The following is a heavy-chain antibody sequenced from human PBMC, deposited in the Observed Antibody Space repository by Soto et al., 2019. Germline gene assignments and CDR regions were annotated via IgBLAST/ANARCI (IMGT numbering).Heavy chain of an antibody. CDR3: AREKVXGGDCWDAFDI. CDR1: GGSISSYY. Sequence: SETLSLTCTVSGGSISSYYWSWIRQPPGKGLEWIGYIYYSGSTNYNPSLKSRVTISVDTSKNQFSLKLSSVTAADTAVYYCAREKVXGGDCWDAFDIWGQGTMVTVSS. V-gene: IGHV4-59*01. J-gene: IGHJ3*02. CDR2: IYYSGST. D-gene: IGHD2-21*02.